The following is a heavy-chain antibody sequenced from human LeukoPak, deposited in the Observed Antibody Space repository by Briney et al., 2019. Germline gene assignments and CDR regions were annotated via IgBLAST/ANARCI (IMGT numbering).Heavy chain of an antibody. V-gene: IGHV3-23*01. CDR2: ISGSGGST. D-gene: IGHD3-10*01. Sequence: GGSLRLSCAASGFTFSSYAMSWVRQAPGKGLEWVSAISGSGGSTYYADSVKGRFTISRHNSKKTLYLQMNSLRAEDTAVYYCGKDLSMVRGVITNYYYYYGMDVWGQGTMVTVSS. J-gene: IGHJ6*02. CDR3: GKDLSMVRGVITNYYYYYGMDV. CDR1: GFTFSSYA.